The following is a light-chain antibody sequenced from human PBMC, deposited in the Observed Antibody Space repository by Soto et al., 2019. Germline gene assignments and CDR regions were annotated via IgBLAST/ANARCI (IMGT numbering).Light chain of an antibody. CDR1: SSDVGAYNY. CDR2: EVS. Sequence: QSALTQPASVSGSPGQSITISCTGTSSDVGAYNYVSWYQQYPGKAPKLMIYEVSNRPSGVSNRFSGSKSGNTASLTISGLQAEDEADYYCSSYTSTNTRYVFGSGTKRTVL. CDR3: SSYTSTNTRYV. J-gene: IGLJ1*01. V-gene: IGLV2-14*01.